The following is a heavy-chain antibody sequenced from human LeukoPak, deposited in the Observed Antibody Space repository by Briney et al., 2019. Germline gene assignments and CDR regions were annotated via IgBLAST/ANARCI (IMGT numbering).Heavy chain of an antibody. Sequence: ASVKVSCKASGYTFTSYDINWVRQAPGQGLEWMGWMNPNSGNTGYARKFQGRVTMTRNTSISTAYMELSSLRSEDTAVYYCARGYYDSTPDYWGQGTLVTVSS. CDR2: MNPNSGNT. V-gene: IGHV1-8*01. J-gene: IGHJ4*02. CDR3: ARGYYDSTPDY. D-gene: IGHD3-22*01. CDR1: GYTFTSYD.